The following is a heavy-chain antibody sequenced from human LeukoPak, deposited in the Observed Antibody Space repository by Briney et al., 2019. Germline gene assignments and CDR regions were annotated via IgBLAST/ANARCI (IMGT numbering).Heavy chain of an antibody. CDR3: AKRLSLRFDAFDI. CDR2: MTDIGPNT. Sequence: GGSLRLSCAASGFTVSNNYMTWVRQVPGKGLEWVSSMTDIGPNTYYAPSVKGRLTISRDTSKNTLYLQMNSLRAEDTAIYYCAKRLSLRFDAFDIWGPGTMVTVSS. V-gene: IGHV3-23*01. D-gene: IGHD3-3*01. J-gene: IGHJ3*02. CDR1: GFTVSNNY.